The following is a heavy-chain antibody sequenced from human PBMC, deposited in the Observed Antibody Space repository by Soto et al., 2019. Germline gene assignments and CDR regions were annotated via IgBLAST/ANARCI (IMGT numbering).Heavy chain of an antibody. J-gene: IGHJ4*02. V-gene: IGHV1-18*01. CDR3: ARAVPGVYSGYDAGS. Sequence: ASVKVSCKASGYTFTSYGISWVRQAPGQGLEWMGWISAYNGNTNYAQKLQGRVTMTTDTSTSTAYMELRSLRSDDTAVYYCARAVPGVYSGYDAGSGGLGPLVAASS. CDR1: GYTFTSYG. CDR2: ISAYNGNT. D-gene: IGHD5-12*01.